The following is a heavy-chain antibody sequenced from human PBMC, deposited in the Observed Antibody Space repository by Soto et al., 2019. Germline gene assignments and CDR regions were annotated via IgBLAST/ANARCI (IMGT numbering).Heavy chain of an antibody. D-gene: IGHD6-13*01. CDR2: ISYDGSNK. J-gene: IGHJ3*01. Sequence: QVQLVESGGGVVQPGRSLRLSCAASGFTFSSYGMHWVRQAPGKGLEWVAVISYDGSNKYYADSVKGRFTISRDNSKNTLYLQMNSMRAEDTAVYYCAKGIAAANSGGGPCWGQGTMVTVSS. CDR1: GFTFSSYG. CDR3: AKGIAAANSGGGPC. V-gene: IGHV3-30*18.